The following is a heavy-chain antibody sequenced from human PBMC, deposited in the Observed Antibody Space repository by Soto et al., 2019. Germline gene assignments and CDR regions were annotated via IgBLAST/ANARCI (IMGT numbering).Heavy chain of an antibody. CDR1: GGSFSGYY. CDR2: INHSGST. CDR3: ARKMPTMIVVVIQNWFDP. D-gene: IGHD3-22*01. V-gene: IGHV4-34*01. Sequence: KPSETLSLTCAVYGGSFSGYYWSWIRQPPGKGLEWIGEINHSGSTNYNPSLKSRVTISVDTSKNQFSLKLSSVTAADTAVYYCARKMPTMIVVVIQNWFDPWGQGTLVTVS. J-gene: IGHJ5*02.